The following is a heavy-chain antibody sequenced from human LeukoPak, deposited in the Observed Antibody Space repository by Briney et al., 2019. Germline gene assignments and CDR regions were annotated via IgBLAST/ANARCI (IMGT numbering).Heavy chain of an antibody. D-gene: IGHD2/OR15-2a*01. J-gene: IGHJ6*02. Sequence: GGSLRLSCAASGFTVSSNYMSWVRQAPGKGLEWVSVIYSGGSTYYADSVKGRFTISRDNSKNTLYLQMNSLRAEDTAVYYCARDRVLLYYYGMDVWGQGTTVTVSS. V-gene: IGHV3-66*01. CDR2: IYSGGST. CDR1: GFTVSSNY. CDR3: ARDRVLLYYYGMDV.